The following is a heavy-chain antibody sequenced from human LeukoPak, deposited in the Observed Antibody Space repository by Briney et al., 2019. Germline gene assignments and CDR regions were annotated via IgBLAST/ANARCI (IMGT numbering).Heavy chain of an antibody. CDR1: GFTFSSYA. D-gene: IGHD3-9*01. CDR3: VKSPYYDILTGYFNWFDP. Sequence: GGSLRLSCSASGFTFSSYAMHWVRQAPGKGLEYVSAISSNGGSTYYADSVKGRFTISRDNSKNTLYLQMSSLRAEDSAVYYCVKSPYYDILTGYFNWFDPWGQGTLVTVSS. V-gene: IGHV3-64D*06. CDR2: ISSNGGST. J-gene: IGHJ5*02.